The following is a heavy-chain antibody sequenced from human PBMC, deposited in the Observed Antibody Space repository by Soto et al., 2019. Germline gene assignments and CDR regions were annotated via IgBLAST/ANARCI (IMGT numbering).Heavy chain of an antibody. D-gene: IGHD3-16*01. CDR2: IIPIVATA. CDR1: GGTFSSYA. CDR3: AQCLLGVNYYYGMDV. Sequence: QVQLVQSGAEVKKPGSSVKVSCKASGGTFSSYAINWVRQSPGQGLEWMGGIIPIVATADYAQKFQGRVTITADESTSTAYMELSSLRSEDTAVYYCAQCLLGVNYYYGMDVWGQGTTVTFSS. V-gene: IGHV1-69*12. J-gene: IGHJ6*02.